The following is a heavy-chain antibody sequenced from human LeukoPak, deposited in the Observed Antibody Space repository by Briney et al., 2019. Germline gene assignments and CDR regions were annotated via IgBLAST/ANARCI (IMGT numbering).Heavy chain of an antibody. D-gene: IGHD3-9*01. CDR2: IYHSGST. J-gene: IGHJ5*02. CDR1: GGSFSGYD. Sequence: SETLSLTCAVYGGSFSGYDWSWIRQPPGKGLEWIGSIYHSGSTYYNPSLKSRVTISVDTSKNQFSLKLSSVTAADTAVYYCARLTTYPPEVLSGIDPWGQGTLVTVSS. V-gene: IGHV4-34*01. CDR3: ARLTTYPPEVLSGIDP.